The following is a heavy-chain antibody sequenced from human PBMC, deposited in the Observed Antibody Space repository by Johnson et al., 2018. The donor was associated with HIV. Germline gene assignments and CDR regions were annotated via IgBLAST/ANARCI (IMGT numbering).Heavy chain of an antibody. CDR3: AKDLLTLDAFDI. CDR2: IKQDGSEK. V-gene: IGHV3-7*03. CDR1: GFTFSSYW. J-gene: IGHJ3*02. Sequence: MHLVESGGGLVQPGGSLRLSCAASGFTFSSYWMSWVRQAPGKGLEWVANIKQDGSEKYYADSVKGRFTISRDNAKNSLYLQMNSLRAEDTAVYYCAKDLLTLDAFDIWGQGTMVTVSS.